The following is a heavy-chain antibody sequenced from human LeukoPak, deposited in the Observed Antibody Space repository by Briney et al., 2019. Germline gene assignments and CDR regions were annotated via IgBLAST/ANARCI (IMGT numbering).Heavy chain of an antibody. CDR1: GFTFSGSA. J-gene: IGHJ5*02. Sequence: GGSLRLSCAASGFTFSGSAMHWVRQASGKGLEWVGRIRSKTNSYATTYAASVKGRFTISRDDSKNTAYLQMNSLKTEDTAVYYCTRLIAVAGNRFDPWGQGTLVTVSS. CDR2: IRSKTNSYAT. CDR3: TRLIAVAGNRFDP. D-gene: IGHD6-19*01. V-gene: IGHV3-73*01.